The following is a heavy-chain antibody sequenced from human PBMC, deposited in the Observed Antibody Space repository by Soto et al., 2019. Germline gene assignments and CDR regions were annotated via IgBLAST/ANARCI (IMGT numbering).Heavy chain of an antibody. CDR3: VRVGDLYDI. CDR1: GGSISSGDYY. V-gene: IGHV4-30-4*01. CDR2: IYYSGSA. D-gene: IGHD3-10*01. Sequence: PSETLSLTCTVSGGSISSGDYYWIWIRQPPGKGLEWIGYIYYSGSAYYNTTLMSRVIISVDTSKNQFSLKLNSVTAADTAVYFCVRVGDLYDIWGQGTTVTVSS. J-gene: IGHJ6*02.